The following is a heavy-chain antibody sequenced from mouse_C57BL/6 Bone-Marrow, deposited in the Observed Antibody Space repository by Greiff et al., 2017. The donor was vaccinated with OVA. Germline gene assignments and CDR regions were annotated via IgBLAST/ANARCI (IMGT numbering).Heavy chain of an antibody. CDR2: IHPNSGST. CDR1: GYTFTSYW. J-gene: IGHJ4*01. D-gene: IGHD2-2*01. V-gene: IGHV1-64*01. Sequence: QVQLQQPGAELVKPGASVKLSCKASGYTFTSYWMPWVKQRPGQGLEWIGMIHPNSGSTNYNEKFKSKATLTVDKSSSTAYMQLSSLTSEDSAVYDCASRGYPYAMDYGGQGTSVPVSS. CDR3: ASRGYPYAMDY.